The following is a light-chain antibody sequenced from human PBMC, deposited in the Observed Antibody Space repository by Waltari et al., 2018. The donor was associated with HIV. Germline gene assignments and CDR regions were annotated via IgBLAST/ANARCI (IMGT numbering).Light chain of an antibody. J-gene: IGLJ2*01. V-gene: IGLV1-51*01. CDR3: GTWDSSLSAGP. Sequence: QSVLTQPPSVSAAPGQKVTISCSGGSSNIGNNDISWYQQLPGTAPKLLIYDNKKRPSGSPDRFSGSKSGTSATLGITGLETGDEADYYCGTWDSSLSAGPFGGGTKLTVL. CDR1: SSNIGNND. CDR2: DNK.